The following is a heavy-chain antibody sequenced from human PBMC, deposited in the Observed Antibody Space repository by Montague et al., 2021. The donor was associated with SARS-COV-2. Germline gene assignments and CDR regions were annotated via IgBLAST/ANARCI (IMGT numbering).Heavy chain of an antibody. V-gene: IGHV3-48*02. CDR3: ARSSRDTAMGNGYYYYYMDV. Sequence: SLRLSCAASGFTFSSYSMNWVRQAPGKGLEWASYISSSSSSTYYADSVKGRFTISRDNAKNTLYLQMNSLRDEDTAVYYCARSSRDTAMGNGYYYYYMDVWGKGTTVTVSS. D-gene: IGHD5-18*01. CDR1: GFTFSSYS. CDR2: ISSSSSST. J-gene: IGHJ6*03.